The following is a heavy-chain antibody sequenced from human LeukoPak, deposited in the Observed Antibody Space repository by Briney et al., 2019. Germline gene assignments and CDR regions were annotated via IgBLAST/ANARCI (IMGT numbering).Heavy chain of an antibody. V-gene: IGHV3-23*01. CDR3: AKDPHPYGDSVGGYHFDY. J-gene: IGHJ4*02. D-gene: IGHD4-17*01. CDR1: GFTFTDYA. Sequence: GGSLRLSCAASGFTFTDYAMNWVRQAPGKGLEWVSGISYGGDNTYYADSVKGRFTISRDNPRNTLNLALNSLRAEDAAVYYCAKDPHPYGDSVGGYHFDYWGQGTLVTVSS. CDR2: ISYGGDNT.